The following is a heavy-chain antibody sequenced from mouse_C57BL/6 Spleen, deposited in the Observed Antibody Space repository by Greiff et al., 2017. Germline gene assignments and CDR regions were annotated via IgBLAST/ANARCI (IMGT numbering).Heavy chain of an antibody. Sequence: VQLKESGPELVKPGASVKISCKASGYSFTDYNMNWVKQSNGKSLEWIGVINPNYGTTSYNQKFKGKATLTVDQSSSTAYMQLNSLTSEDSAVYYCARGGYYDGYDWFAYWGQGTLVTVAA. D-gene: IGHD2-3*01. CDR1: GYSFTDYN. CDR2: INPNYGTT. V-gene: IGHV1-39*01. CDR3: ARGGYYDGYDWFAY. J-gene: IGHJ3*01.